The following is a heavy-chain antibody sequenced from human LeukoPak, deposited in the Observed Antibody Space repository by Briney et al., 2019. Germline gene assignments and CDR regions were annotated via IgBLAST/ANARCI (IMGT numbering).Heavy chain of an antibody. CDR1: GYTFTSYG. V-gene: IGHV1-18*01. J-gene: IGHJ4*02. CDR3: ARDFGGVIVMFQIDY. D-gene: IGHD3-16*02. Sequence: ASVKVSCTASGYTFTSYGISWVRQAPGQGLEWMGWISAYNGNTNYAQKLQGRVTMTTDTSTSTAYMELMSLRSDDTAVYYCARDFGGVIVMFQIDYWGQGTLVTVSS. CDR2: ISAYNGNT.